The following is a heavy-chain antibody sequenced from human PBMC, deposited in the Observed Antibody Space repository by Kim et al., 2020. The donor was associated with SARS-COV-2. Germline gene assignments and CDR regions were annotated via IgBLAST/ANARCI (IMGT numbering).Heavy chain of an antibody. CDR3: TKDVLAGGADV. Sequence: GGSLRLSCIASGFTFNDHAMHWVRQAPGKGLEWVSGIMWNSDGIGYADSVKGRFTTSIDNAKNSLYLQMNSLRPEDMALYYCTKDVLAGGADVWGQGPP. CDR1: GFTFNDHA. J-gene: IGHJ6*02. CDR2: IMWNSDGI. D-gene: IGHD3-3*02. V-gene: IGHV3-9*03.